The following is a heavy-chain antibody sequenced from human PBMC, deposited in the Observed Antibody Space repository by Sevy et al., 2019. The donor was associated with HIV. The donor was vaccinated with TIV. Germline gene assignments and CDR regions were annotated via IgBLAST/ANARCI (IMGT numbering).Heavy chain of an antibody. J-gene: IGHJ4*02. V-gene: IGHV3-21*06. CDR1: GFTFSSYS. CDR2: ISSSSSYI. D-gene: IGHD5-18*01. CDR3: ARDSIKNTAHNY. Sequence: GGSLRLSCAASGFTFSSYSMNWVRQAPGKGLEWVSSISSSSSYIYYADSVKGRLTISRDNAKNSLYLQMNSLRAEDTAVYYCARDSIKNTAHNYWGQGTLVTVSS.